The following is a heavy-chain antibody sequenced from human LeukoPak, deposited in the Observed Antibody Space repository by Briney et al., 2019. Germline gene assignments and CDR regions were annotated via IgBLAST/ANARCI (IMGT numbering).Heavy chain of an antibody. Sequence: AGGSLRLSCAASGFTFDDYAMHWVRQAPGKGLEWVSGISWNSGSIGYADSVKGRFTISRDNAKNSLYLQMNSLRAEDTALYYCAKAYSITTYSFDYWGQGTLVTVSS. V-gene: IGHV3-9*01. D-gene: IGHD3-10*01. CDR2: ISWNSGSI. CDR1: GFTFDDYA. J-gene: IGHJ4*02. CDR3: AKAYSITTYSFDY.